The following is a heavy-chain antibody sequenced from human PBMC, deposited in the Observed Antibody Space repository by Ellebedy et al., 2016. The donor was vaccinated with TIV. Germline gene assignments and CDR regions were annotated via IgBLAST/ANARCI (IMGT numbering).Heavy chain of an antibody. D-gene: IGHD6-19*01. V-gene: IGHV3-9*01. J-gene: IGHJ5*02. Sequence: GGSLRLSXAASGFTFDDYAMHWVRQAPGKGLEWVSGISWNSGSIGYADSVKGRFTISRDNAKNSLYLQMNSLRAEDTALYYCAKDSSGWDGGWFDPWGQGTLVTVSS. CDR2: ISWNSGSI. CDR1: GFTFDDYA. CDR3: AKDSSGWDGGWFDP.